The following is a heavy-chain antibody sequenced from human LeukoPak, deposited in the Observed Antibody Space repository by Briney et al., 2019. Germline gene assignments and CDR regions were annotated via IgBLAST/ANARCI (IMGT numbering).Heavy chain of an antibody. V-gene: IGHV3-23*01. Sequence: PGGSLRLSCAASRFSLNTYALSWVRQAQGKGLEWVSGISDSGSSTYYADSVKGRFTISRDNSKNTLYLQMNSLRAEDTAVYYCAKALGGYSYGGYFDYWGQRTLLTVSS. CDR2: ISDSGSST. CDR3: AKALGGYSYGGYFDY. D-gene: IGHD5-18*01. J-gene: IGHJ4*02. CDR1: RFSLNTYA.